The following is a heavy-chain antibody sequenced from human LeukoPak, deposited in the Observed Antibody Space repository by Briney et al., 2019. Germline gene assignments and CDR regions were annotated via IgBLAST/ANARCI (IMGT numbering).Heavy chain of an antibody. V-gene: IGHV1-18*04. Sequence: ASVKVSCKASGYTFTGYYMHWVRQAPGQGLEWMGWISAYNGNTNYAQKLQGRVTMTTDTSTSTAYMELRSLRSDDAAVYYCARRTYYYDSSPKAFDIWGQGTMVTVSS. CDR1: GYTFTGYY. CDR3: ARRTYYYDSSPKAFDI. CDR2: ISAYNGNT. D-gene: IGHD3-22*01. J-gene: IGHJ3*02.